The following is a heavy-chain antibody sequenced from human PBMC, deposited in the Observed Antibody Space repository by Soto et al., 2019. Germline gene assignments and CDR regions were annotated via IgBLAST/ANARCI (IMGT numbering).Heavy chain of an antibody. CDR3: ARGRYCLTGRCFPNWFDS. D-gene: IGHD2-15*01. Sequence: QVQLLESGPGLVKPSQTLSLTCSVSGDSISTVDYFWAWIRQPPGQALEYIGYIYKSATTYYNPSFESRVAISHDTSKSQVSLNVTAVTAADTAVYFCARGRYCLTGRCFPNWFDSWGQGTLVTVSS. CDR2: IYKSATT. V-gene: IGHV4-30-4*01. J-gene: IGHJ5*01. CDR1: GDSISTVDYF.